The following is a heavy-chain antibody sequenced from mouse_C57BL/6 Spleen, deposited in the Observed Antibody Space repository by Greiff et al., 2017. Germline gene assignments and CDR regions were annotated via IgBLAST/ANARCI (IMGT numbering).Heavy chain of an antibody. CDR2: IRYSGST. J-gene: IGHJ2*01. D-gene: IGHD2-3*01. Sequence: EVKLVESGPGLAKPSQTLSLTCSVTGYSITSDYWNWIRKFPGNKLEYIGYIRYSGSTYYNPSLKSRISITRDTSKNQYYLKLNSVTTEDKATDYCARSGYDSYFEGLDYWGQGTTLTVSS. CDR3: ARSGYDSYFEGLDY. CDR1: GYSITSDY. V-gene: IGHV3-8*01.